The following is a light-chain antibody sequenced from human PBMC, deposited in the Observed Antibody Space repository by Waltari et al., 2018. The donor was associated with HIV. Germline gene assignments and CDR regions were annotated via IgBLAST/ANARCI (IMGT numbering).Light chain of an antibody. V-gene: IGKV3-15*01. CDR3: QQYKYWPPWT. CDR2: GAS. J-gene: IGKJ1*01. CDR1: HIVVYN. Sequence: EIVMTQSPANLYVSLVERTLPSCRASHIVVYNLAWYQQKPGQPPRLLIYGASTRATGIPARFSASGSGTEFTLTISSLQSEDFAVYYCQQYKYWPPWTFGQGTKVDIK.